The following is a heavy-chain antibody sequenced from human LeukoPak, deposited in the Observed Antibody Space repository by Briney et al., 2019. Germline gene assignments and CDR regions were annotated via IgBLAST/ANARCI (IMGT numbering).Heavy chain of an antibody. V-gene: IGHV1-18*01. CDR1: GYTFASYG. CDR2: ISAYNGNT. J-gene: IGHJ4*02. Sequence: ASVKVSCKASGYTFASYGVSWVRQAPGQGLEWMGWISAYNGNTNYAQNLQGRVTMTTDTSTSTAYMELRSLRSDDTAVYYCARDQSGYGSFDYWGQGALVTVSS. CDR3: ARDQSGYGSFDY. D-gene: IGHD5-12*01.